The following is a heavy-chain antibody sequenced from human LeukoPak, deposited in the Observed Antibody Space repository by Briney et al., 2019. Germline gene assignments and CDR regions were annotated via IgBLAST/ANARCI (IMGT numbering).Heavy chain of an antibody. V-gene: IGHV4-31*03. CDR1: GGSISSGGYY. D-gene: IGHD2-2*01. Sequence: SQTLSLTCTVYGGSISSGGYYWSWHRQHPGTGLEWVGYIYYSGSTYYNPPLKSRVTISVHTSKNQFPLKLSSVTAADTAVYYCARGTGEDIVVVPDNNCFDLWGQGTLVTVSS. CDR2: IYYSGST. CDR3: ARGTGEDIVVVPDNNCFDL. J-gene: IGHJ5*02.